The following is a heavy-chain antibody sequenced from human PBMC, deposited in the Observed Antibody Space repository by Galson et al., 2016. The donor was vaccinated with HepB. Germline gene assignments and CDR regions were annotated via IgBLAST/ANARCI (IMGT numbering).Heavy chain of an antibody. CDR1: GFVFSDYY. CDR2: ISSGGSTD. J-gene: IGHJ4*02. V-gene: IGHV3-11*01. D-gene: IGHD2-15*01. CDR3: ARDGGGWSCDY. Sequence: SLRLSCAASGFVFSDYYMNWIRQAPGRGLEWVAYISSGGSTDIYAESVKGRFTISRDNAKKSVYLQMDSLRAEDTALYYCARDGGGWSCDYWGQGILVTVSS.